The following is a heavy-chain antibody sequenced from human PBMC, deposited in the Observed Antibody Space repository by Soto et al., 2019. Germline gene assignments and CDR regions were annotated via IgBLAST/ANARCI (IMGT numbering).Heavy chain of an antibody. CDR2: ISDDGGSK. D-gene: IGHD4-17*01. CDR1: GCTLSSFG. J-gene: IGHJ4*02. CDR3: AKDRWGDFGDLNLPGY. V-gene: IGHV3-30*18. Sequence: QVLLGESGGGVVQPGRSLRISCAVSGCTLSSFGMHWVRQAPGKGLEWVAVISDDGGSKHYADSVKGRFTISRDNSNNTLCLQMDSLGPEDTAVYYCAKDRWGDFGDLNLPGYWGQGTLVTVSS.